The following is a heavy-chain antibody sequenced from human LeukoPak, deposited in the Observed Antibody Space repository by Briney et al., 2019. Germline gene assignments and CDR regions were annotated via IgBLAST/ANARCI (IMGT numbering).Heavy chain of an antibody. J-gene: IGHJ3*02. D-gene: IGHD1-26*01. V-gene: IGHV4-39*07. CDR1: GGSISSSSYC. CDR3: ARGGHAFDI. CDR2: IYYSGST. Sequence: SETLSLTCTVSGGSISSSSYCWGWIRQPPGKGLEWIGSIYYSGSTYYNPSLKSRVTISVDTSKNQFSLKLSSVTAADTAVYYCARGGHAFDIWGQGTMVTVSS.